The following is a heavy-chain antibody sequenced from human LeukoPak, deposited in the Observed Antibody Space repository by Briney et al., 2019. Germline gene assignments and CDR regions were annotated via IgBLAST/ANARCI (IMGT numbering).Heavy chain of an antibody. Sequence: GASVKVSCKASGYTFTSYDINWVRQATGQGLEWMGWINPNSGNTGYAQKFQGRVTITRNTSISTAYMELSSLRSEDTAVYYCARVVLLHAYLVYDAFDIWGQGTMVTVSS. CDR2: INPNSGNT. J-gene: IGHJ3*02. D-gene: IGHD2/OR15-2a*01. V-gene: IGHV1-8*03. CDR3: ARVVLLHAYLVYDAFDI. CDR1: GYTFTSYD.